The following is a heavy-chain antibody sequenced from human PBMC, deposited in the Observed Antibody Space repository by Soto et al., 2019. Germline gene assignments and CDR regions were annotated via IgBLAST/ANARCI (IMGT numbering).Heavy chain of an antibody. CDR3: ARDSVSAAADWFRWFDP. V-gene: IGHV1-3*01. CDR1: GYTFTSYA. J-gene: IGHJ5*02. Sequence: RASVKVSCKASGYTFTSYAMHWVRQAPGQRLEWMGWINAGNGNTKYSQKFQGRVTITRDTSASTAYMELSSLRSEDTAVYYCARDSVSAAADWFRWFDPWGQGTLVTVSS. D-gene: IGHD6-13*01. CDR2: INAGNGNT.